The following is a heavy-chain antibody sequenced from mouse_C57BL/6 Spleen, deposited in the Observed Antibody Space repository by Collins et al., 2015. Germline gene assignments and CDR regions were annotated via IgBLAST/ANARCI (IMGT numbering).Heavy chain of an antibody. D-gene: IGHD4-1*01. V-gene: IGHV1-78*01. CDR2: IYPRDGST. Sequence: QVQLQQSDAELVKPGASVKISCKVSGYTFTDHTIHWMKQRPEQGLEWIGYIYPRDGSTKYNENFKVKATLTADKSSSTAYMQLTSPTSEDSAVYFCARSPHWYYYIMDYWGQGTSVTVSS. CDR3: ARSPHWYYYIMDY. J-gene: IGHJ4*01. CDR1: GYTFTDHT.